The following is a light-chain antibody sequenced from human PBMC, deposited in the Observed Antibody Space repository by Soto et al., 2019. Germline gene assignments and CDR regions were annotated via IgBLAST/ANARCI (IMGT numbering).Light chain of an antibody. Sequence: DIQMTQSPSTLSASVGDRVTITCRASQSIRDWLAWYQRKPGKAPKLRIYKASSLESGVPSRFSGSGSGTEFTLTISSLQPDDFATYYCQQYYSHPLTFGGGTMVELK. CDR2: KAS. V-gene: IGKV1-5*03. J-gene: IGKJ4*01. CDR1: QSIRDW. CDR3: QQYYSHPLT.